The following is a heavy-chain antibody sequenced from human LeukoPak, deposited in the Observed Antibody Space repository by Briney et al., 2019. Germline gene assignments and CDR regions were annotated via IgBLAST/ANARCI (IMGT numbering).Heavy chain of an antibody. CDR2: IDWDDDK. D-gene: IGHD1-26*01. V-gene: IGHV2-70*11. CDR1: GFSLQTSEMS. Sequence: SGPALIHPTQPLTLTCTFSGFSLQTSEMSVTWIRQPPVKPLEWLPRIDWDDDKYYNTSLQTRLTISMDTSKNQVLLRMTNMDPEDTATYLCARTQIVGDTKFCDYWGQGTLVTVSA. J-gene: IGHJ4*02. CDR3: ARTQIVGDTKFCDY.